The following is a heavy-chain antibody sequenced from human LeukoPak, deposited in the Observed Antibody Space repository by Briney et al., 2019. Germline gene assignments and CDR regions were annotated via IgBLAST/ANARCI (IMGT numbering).Heavy chain of an antibody. CDR3: ARGGFGFWSGYYYYLDD. CDR1: GYTFTSYG. Sequence: GASVKVSCKASGYTFTSYGISWVRQAPGQGLEWMGWINPNSGGTNYAQNFQGRVTMTRDMSISTAYMELSRLRSDDTAVYYCARGGFGFWSGYYYYLDDWGQGTLVTVSS. V-gene: IGHV1-2*02. J-gene: IGHJ4*02. CDR2: INPNSGGT. D-gene: IGHD3-3*01.